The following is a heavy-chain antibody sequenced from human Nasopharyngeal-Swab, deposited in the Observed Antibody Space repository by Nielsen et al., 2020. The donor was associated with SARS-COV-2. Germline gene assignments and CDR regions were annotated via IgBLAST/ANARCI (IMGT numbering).Heavy chain of an antibody. J-gene: IGHJ4*02. V-gene: IGHV3-7*01. Sequence: GESLKISCAASGFTFSSYWMSWVRQAPGKGLEWVAHIKQSGSGQYYVDSVKSRFTISRDNAKNSLYLQMNSLRAEDTAVYYCTRDRVAGSLYGEFDFWGQGTLVTVSS. CDR1: GFTFSSYW. CDR3: TRDRVAGSLYGEFDF. CDR2: IKQSGSGQ. D-gene: IGHD6-19*01.